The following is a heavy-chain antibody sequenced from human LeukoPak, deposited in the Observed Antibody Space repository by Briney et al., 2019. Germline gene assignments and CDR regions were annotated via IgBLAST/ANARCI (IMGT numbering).Heavy chain of an antibody. J-gene: IGHJ6*02. CDR2: IYYSGST. CDR1: GGSISSYY. CDR3: ARATWGFGGVIVAYYYYGMDV. V-gene: IGHV4-59*01. D-gene: IGHD3-16*02. Sequence: SETLSHTCTVSGGSISSYYWSWIRQPPGKGLEWIGYIYYSGSTNYNPSLKSRVTISVDTSKNQFSLKLSSVTAADTAVYYCARATWGFGGVIVAYYYYGMDVWGQGTTVTVSS.